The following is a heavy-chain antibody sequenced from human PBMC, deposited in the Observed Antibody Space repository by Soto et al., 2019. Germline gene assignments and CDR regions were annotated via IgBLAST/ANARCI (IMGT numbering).Heavy chain of an antibody. CDR3: ARSEVSRGTAMVKTSDYYYGMDV. J-gene: IGHJ6*02. V-gene: IGHV1-69*13. CDR1: GGTFSSYA. Sequence: SVKVSCKASGGTFSSYAISWVRQAPGQGLEWMGGIIPIFGTANYAQKFQGRVTITADESTSTAYMELSSLRSEDTAVYYCARSEVSRGTAMVKTSDYYYGMDVWGQGTTVTVSS. D-gene: IGHD5-18*01. CDR2: IIPIFGTA.